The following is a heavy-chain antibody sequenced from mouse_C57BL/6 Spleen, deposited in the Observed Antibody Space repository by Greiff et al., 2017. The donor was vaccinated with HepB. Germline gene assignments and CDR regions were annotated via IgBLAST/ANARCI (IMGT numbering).Heavy chain of an antibody. V-gene: IGHV5-17*01. D-gene: IGHD1-1*01. Sequence: EVQRVESGGGLVKPGGSLKLSCAASGFTFSDYGMHWVRQAPEKGLEWVAYISSGSSTIYYADTVKGRSTISRETAKNTLFLQMTSLRSEDTAMYYCAWEYYCSRYTMDYWGQGTTVTVSS. CDR2: ISSGSSTI. CDR3: AWEYYCSRYTMDY. J-gene: IGHJ4*01. CDR1: GFTFSDYG.